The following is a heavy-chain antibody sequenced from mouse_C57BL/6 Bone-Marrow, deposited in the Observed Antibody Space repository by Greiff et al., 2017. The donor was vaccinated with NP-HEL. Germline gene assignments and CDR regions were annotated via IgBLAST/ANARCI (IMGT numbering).Heavy chain of an antibody. Sequence: VQLQESGAELARPGASVKLSCKASGYTFTSYGISWVKQRTGQGLEWIGEIYPRSGNTYYNEKFKGKATLTADKSSSTAYMELRSLTSEDSAVYFCARSDYGSSPHYFDYWGQGTTLTVSS. CDR2: IYPRSGNT. J-gene: IGHJ2*01. CDR1: GYTFTSYG. V-gene: IGHV1-81*01. CDR3: ARSDYGSSPHYFDY. D-gene: IGHD1-1*01.